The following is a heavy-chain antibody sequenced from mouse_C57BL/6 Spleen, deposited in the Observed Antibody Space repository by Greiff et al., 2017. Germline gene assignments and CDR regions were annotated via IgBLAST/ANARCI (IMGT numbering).Heavy chain of an antibody. CDR2: LYPGDGDT. V-gene: IGHV1-80*01. D-gene: IGHD3-3*01. CDR3: AREGSPYYFDY. CDR1: GYAFSSYW. Sequence: QVQLQQSGAELVQPGASVKISCTASGYAFSSYWMNWVKQRPGTGLAWIGQLYPGDGDTNYTGKFKGKATLTADKSSSTAYMQLSSLTSEDSAVYFWAREGSPYYFDYWGQGTTLTVSS. J-gene: IGHJ2*01.